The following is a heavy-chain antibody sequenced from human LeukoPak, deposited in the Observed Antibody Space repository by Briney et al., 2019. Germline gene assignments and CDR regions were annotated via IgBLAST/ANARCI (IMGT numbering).Heavy chain of an antibody. CDR2: IYSGGST. Sequence: GGSLRLSCAASGFTVSSNYMSWVRQAPGKGLEWVSVIYSGGSTYYADSVKGRFTISRDNSKNTLYLQMNSLRAGDTAVYYCASGYCSGGSCNYYYYGMDVWGQGTTVTVSS. CDR3: ASGYCSGGSCNYYYYGMDV. D-gene: IGHD2-15*01. J-gene: IGHJ6*02. CDR1: GFTVSSNY. V-gene: IGHV3-53*01.